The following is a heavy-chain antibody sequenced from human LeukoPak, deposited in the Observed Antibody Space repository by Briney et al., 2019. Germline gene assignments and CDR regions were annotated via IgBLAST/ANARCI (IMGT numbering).Heavy chain of an antibody. D-gene: IGHD3-3*01. J-gene: IGHJ4*02. CDR2: IKQDGSEK. Sequence: PGGSLRLSCAASGFTFSSYWMSWVRQAPGKGLERVANIKQDGSEKYYVDSVKGRFTISRDNAKNSLYLQMNSLRAEGTAVYYCAREHYDFWSGYYSYWGQGTLVTVSS. CDR3: AREHYDFWSGYYSY. V-gene: IGHV3-7*01. CDR1: GFTFSSYW.